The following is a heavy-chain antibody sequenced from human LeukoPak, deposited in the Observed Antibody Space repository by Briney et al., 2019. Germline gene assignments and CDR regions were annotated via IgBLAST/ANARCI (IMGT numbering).Heavy chain of an antibody. CDR2: ISGHGDST. D-gene: IGHD4-11*01. V-gene: IGHV3-43*02. Sequence: PGGSLRLSCAASGFTFHDYAMHSARQVPGKGLEWVSLISGHGDSTYYADSVKGRFTISRDNSKNSLYLQMNSLRAEDTALYYCAKDGYGNYDYWGQGTLVTVSS. CDR3: AKDGYGNYDY. J-gene: IGHJ4*02. CDR1: GFTFHDYA.